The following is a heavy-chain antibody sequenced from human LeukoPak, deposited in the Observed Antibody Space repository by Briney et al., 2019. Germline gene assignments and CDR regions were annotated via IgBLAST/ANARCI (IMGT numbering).Heavy chain of an antibody. CDR1: DFAFSNYA. J-gene: IGHJ4*02. CDR2: INYGDGVT. CDR3: ARGGSNPEQAAAADY. V-gene: IGHV3-23*01. Sequence: GGSLRLSCETSDFAFSNYAMSWVRQAPGRGLEWVSGINYGDGVTYYADSVKGRFTISRDNSKNTLYLQMNSLRAEDTAVYYCARGGSNPEQAAAADYWGQGTLVTVSS. D-gene: IGHD6-13*01.